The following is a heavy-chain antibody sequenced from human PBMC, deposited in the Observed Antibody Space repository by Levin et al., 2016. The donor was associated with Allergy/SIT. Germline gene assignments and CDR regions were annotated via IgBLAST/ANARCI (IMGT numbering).Heavy chain of an antibody. V-gene: IGHV3-13*01. D-gene: IGHD3-22*01. J-gene: IGHJ3*02. CDR3: ARGSRDSSGYYYVTNAFDI. Sequence: GESLKISCAASGFTFSSYDMHWVRQATGKGLEWVSAIGTAGDTYYPGSVKGRFTISRENAKNSLYLQMNSLRAGDTAVYYCARGSRDSSGYYYVTNAFDIWGQGTMVTVSS. CDR1: GFTFSSYD. CDR2: IGTAGDT.